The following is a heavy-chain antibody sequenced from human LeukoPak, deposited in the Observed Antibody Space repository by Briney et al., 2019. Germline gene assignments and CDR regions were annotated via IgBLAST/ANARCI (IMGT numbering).Heavy chain of an antibody. D-gene: IGHD4-23*01. Sequence: GGSLRLSCAASGFTFSSYSMNWVRQAPGKGLEWVSYISSSSSTIYYADSVKGRFTISRDNAKNSLYLQMNSLRDEDTAVYYCASGAVAPYYYYGMDVWAKGPRSPSP. J-gene: IGHJ6*02. V-gene: IGHV3-48*02. CDR3: ASGAVAPYYYYGMDV. CDR1: GFTFSSYS. CDR2: ISSSSSTI.